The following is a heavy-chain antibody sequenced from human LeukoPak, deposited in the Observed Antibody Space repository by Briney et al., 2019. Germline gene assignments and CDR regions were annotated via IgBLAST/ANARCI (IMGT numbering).Heavy chain of an antibody. CDR1: GFAFNTQA. V-gene: IGHV3-30*15. Sequence: GGSLRLSCVASGFAFNTQAMHWVRQAPGKGLEWLAVMSLDGSSIDYADSVRGRFTISRDNSKNTLFLQMSSLRVEDTAVYYCARDRGKLRYLDLWGQGTLLTVSS. J-gene: IGHJ4*02. CDR2: MSLDGSSI. D-gene: IGHD3-9*01. CDR3: ARDRGKLRYLDL.